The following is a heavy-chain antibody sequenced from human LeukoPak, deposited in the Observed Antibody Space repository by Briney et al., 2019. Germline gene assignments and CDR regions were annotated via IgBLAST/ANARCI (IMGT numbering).Heavy chain of an antibody. CDR1: GGSISSYY. V-gene: IGHV4-4*07. CDR3: ASQGDTGAFDI. D-gene: IGHD3-16*01. J-gene: IGHJ3*02. CDR2: IYTSGST. Sequence: PSETLSLTCTVSGGSISSYYWSWIRQPAGKGLEWIGRIYTSGSTNYNLSLKSRVTMSVDTSKNQFSLKLSSVTAADTAVYYCASQGDTGAFDIWGQGTMVTVSS.